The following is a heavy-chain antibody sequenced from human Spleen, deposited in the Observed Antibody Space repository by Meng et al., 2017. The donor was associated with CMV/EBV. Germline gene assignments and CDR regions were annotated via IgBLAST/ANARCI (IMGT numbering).Heavy chain of an antibody. V-gene: IGHV4-34*01. CDR2: INHSGST. CDR1: GGSFSDYY. J-gene: IGHJ6*02. Sequence: GVYGGSFSDYYWSWIRQPPGKGLEWIGEINHSGSTNYNPSLKSRVTISVDTSKNQFSLKLSSVTAADTAVYYCSCSSSYYYYGMDVWGQGTTVTVSS. CDR3: SCSSSYYYYGMDV. D-gene: IGHD6-6*01.